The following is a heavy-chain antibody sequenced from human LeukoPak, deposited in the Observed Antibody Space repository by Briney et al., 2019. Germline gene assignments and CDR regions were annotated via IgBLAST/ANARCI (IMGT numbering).Heavy chain of an antibody. J-gene: IGHJ3*02. Sequence: SETLSLTCTVSGGSISSGSYYWSWIRQPAGKGLEWIGRIYTSGSTNYNPSLRSRVTISVDTSKNQFSLKLSSVTAADTAVYYCARDYYDSSGYYYHAFDIWGQGTMVTVSS. CDR2: IYTSGST. CDR3: ARDYYDSSGYYYHAFDI. V-gene: IGHV4-61*02. D-gene: IGHD3-22*01. CDR1: GGSISSGSYY.